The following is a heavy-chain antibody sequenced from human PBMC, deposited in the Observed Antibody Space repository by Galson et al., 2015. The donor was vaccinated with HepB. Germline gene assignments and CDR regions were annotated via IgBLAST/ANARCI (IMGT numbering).Heavy chain of an antibody. D-gene: IGHD3-22*01. J-gene: IGHJ4*02. V-gene: IGHV1-69*04. CDR2: IIPILGIA. CDR3: ARDRGGLGADSSGYNDY. CDR1: GGTFSSYT. Sequence: SVKVSCKASGGTFSSYTISWVRQAPGQGLEWMGRIIPILGIANYAQKFQGRVTITADKSTSTAYMELSSLRSEDTAVYYCARDRGGLGADSSGYNDYWGQGTLVTVSS.